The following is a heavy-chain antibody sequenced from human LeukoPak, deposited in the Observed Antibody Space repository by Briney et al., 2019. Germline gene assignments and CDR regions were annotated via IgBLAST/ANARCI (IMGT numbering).Heavy chain of an antibody. D-gene: IGHD2-15*01. J-gene: IGHJ4*02. V-gene: IGHV1-18*01. CDR3: ARDDCSGGSCNFDY. Sequence: GSVKVSCKASGYTFTSYGISWVRQAPGQGLEWMGWISAYNGSTNYAQKFQGRVTMTRDTSISTAYMELSRLRSDDTAVYYCARDDCSGGSCNFDYWGQGTLVTVSS. CDR1: GYTFTSYG. CDR2: ISAYNGST.